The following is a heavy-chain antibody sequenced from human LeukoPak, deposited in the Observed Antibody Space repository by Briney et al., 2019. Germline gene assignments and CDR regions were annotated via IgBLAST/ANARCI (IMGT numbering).Heavy chain of an antibody. Sequence: SQTLSLTCTVSGGSISSGSYYWSWIRQPAGKGLEWIGRIYTSGSTNYNPSLKSRVTISVDTSKNQFSLKLSSVTAADTAVYHCARESLAAAGTYYMDVWGKGTTVTVSS. CDR1: GGSISSGSYY. CDR2: IYTSGST. CDR3: ARESLAAAGTYYMDV. V-gene: IGHV4-61*02. D-gene: IGHD6-13*01. J-gene: IGHJ6*03.